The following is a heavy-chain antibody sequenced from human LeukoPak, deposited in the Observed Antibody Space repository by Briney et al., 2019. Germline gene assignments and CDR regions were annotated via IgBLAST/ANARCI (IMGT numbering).Heavy chain of an antibody. Sequence: PGGSLRLSCVVSGRTFSRYSMSWVRQAPGKGLEWVSSISVSGGTTYYADSVKGRFTISRDNSKDTLYLQMASLRAEDTALYYCAKRRIVGTISGFYFDFWGQGTLVTVSS. CDR2: ISVSGGTT. CDR1: GRTFSRYS. D-gene: IGHD1-26*01. V-gene: IGHV3-23*01. J-gene: IGHJ4*02. CDR3: AKRRIVGTISGFYFDF.